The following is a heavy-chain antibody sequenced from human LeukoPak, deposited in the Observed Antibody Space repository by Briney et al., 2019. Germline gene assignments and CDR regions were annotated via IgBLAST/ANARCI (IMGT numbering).Heavy chain of an antibody. CDR3: RVTLIQLWLEGGFDY. D-gene: IGHD5-18*01. Sequence: ASVRGSSKASGYTFTGYYMHWVRQAPGQGLEWMGWINPNSGGTNYAQKFQGRVTMTRDTSISTAYMELSRLRSDDTAVYYCRVTLIQLWLEGGFDYWGQGTLVTVSS. V-gene: IGHV1-2*02. CDR1: GYTFTGYY. CDR2: INPNSGGT. J-gene: IGHJ4*02.